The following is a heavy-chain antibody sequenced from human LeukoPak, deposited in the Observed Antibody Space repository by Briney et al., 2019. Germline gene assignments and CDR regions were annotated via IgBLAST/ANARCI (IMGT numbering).Heavy chain of an antibody. Sequence: GGSLRLSCAASGFTFTIFGLNWVRQAPGKVTEWVSYIDARSGITYYADSAQGRFTISRDNAQESVFLQMNSLRADDAAVYYCARTYDFGRGPPGDAFDNWGPGTLVTVSS. CDR3: ARTYDFGRGPPGDAFDN. J-gene: IGHJ3*02. D-gene: IGHD3-3*01. V-gene: IGHV3-48*01. CDR2: IDARSGIT. CDR1: GFTFTIFG.